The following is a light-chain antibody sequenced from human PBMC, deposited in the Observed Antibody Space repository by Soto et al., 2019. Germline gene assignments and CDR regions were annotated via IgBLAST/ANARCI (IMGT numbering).Light chain of an antibody. J-gene: IGKJ2*01. CDR1: QSISSY. CDR3: QQSYSTPV. Sequence: DIQMTQSPSSLSASVGDRVTITCRASQSISSYLNWYQQKPGKAPKLLIYAASSLQSGAPSRFSGSGSGTDFTLTISSLQPEDFATYYCQQSYSTPVFGQGTKLEIK. V-gene: IGKV1-39*01. CDR2: AAS.